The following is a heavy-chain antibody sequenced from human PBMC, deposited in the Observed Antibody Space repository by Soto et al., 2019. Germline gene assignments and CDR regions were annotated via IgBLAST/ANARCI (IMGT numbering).Heavy chain of an antibody. CDR1: GFSLSTSGVG. J-gene: IGHJ3*02. CDR3: AHIMEKDYDILTGYYHAFDI. D-gene: IGHD3-9*01. V-gene: IGHV2-5*02. Sequence: QITLKESGPTLVKPTQTLTLTCTFSGFSLSTSGVGVGWIRQPPGKALEWLALIYWDDDKRYSPSLKSRLTITKDTSKNQVVLTMTNMDPVDTATYYCAHIMEKDYDILTGYYHAFDIWGQGTMVTVSS. CDR2: IYWDDDK.